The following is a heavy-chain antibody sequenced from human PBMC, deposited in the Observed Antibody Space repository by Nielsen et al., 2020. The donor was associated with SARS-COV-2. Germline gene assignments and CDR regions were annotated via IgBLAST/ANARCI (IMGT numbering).Heavy chain of an antibody. J-gene: IGHJ4*02. D-gene: IGHD6-19*01. V-gene: IGHV1-18*01. Sequence: ASVKVSCKTSGYTFSTSAISWVRQAPGQGLEWMGWISAYNGHTNYAQKLQGRVTMTTDTSTSTAYMELRSLRSDDTAVYYCARFYSSGWYFYFDYWGQGTLVTVSS. CDR1: GYTFSTSA. CDR2: ISAYNGHT. CDR3: ARFYSSGWYFYFDY.